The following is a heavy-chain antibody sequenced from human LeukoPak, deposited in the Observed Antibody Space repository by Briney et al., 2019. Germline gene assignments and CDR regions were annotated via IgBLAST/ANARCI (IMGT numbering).Heavy chain of an antibody. CDR2: INPSGGST. J-gene: IGHJ4*02. CDR1: GYTFTSYG. Sequence: ASVKVSCKASGYTFTSYGISWVRQAPGQGLEWMAIINPSGGSTSYAQKFQGRVTMTRDTSTSTVYMGLSSLRSEDTAVYYCARDSRPSYDSSGYYYPGDCWGQGTLVTVSS. D-gene: IGHD3-22*01. V-gene: IGHV1-46*01. CDR3: ARDSRPSYDSSGYYYPGDC.